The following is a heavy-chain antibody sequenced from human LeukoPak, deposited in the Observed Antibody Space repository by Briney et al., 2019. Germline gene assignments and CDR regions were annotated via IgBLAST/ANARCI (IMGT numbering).Heavy chain of an antibody. CDR1: GYRFNNYW. J-gene: IGHJ4*02. D-gene: IGHD5-24*01. V-gene: IGHV5-51*01. Sequence: GASLKISSKGLGYRFNNYWNAWVRQSPGKGLEWMGIIYPGGSETRSDPSFQGQVTISADSSTSTAYLQWSSLRASDTAMYYCARASRDGYNQNFDHWGQGTLVTVSS. CDR2: IYPGGSET. CDR3: ARASRDGYNQNFDH.